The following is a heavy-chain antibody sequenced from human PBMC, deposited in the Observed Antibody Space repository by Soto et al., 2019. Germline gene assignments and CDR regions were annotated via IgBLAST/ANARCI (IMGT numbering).Heavy chain of an antibody. CDR3: ARGPARGS. J-gene: IGHJ5*02. CDR2: ISYDGDKK. D-gene: IGHD3-10*01. V-gene: IGHV3-30-3*01. CDR1: GFTFSSYT. Sequence: QVQLVESGGGVVQPGRSLRLSCAASGFTFSSYTMHWVRQAPGKGLEWVAVISYDGDKKYYADSVKGRFTISRDNSKNTLSLQMNSLRVEDRDFYYCARGPARGSWGQGTLLTVS.